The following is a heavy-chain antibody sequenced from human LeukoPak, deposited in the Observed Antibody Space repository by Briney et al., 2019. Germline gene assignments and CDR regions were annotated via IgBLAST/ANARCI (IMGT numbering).Heavy chain of an antibody. Sequence: GASVKVSCKASGYTFTSYDINWVRQATGQGLEWMGWMNPNSGNTGYAQKFQGRVTMTRNTSISTAYMELSSLRSEDTAVYYCARGPMSNQYFQHWGQGILVTVSS. CDR2: MNPNSGNT. J-gene: IGHJ1*01. CDR1: GYTFTSYD. CDR3: ARGPMSNQYFQH. V-gene: IGHV1-8*01.